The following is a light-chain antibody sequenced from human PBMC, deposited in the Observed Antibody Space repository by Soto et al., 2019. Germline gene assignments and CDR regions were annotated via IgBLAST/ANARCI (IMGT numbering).Light chain of an antibody. CDR2: EVS. V-gene: IGLV2-23*02. CDR3: CSYAGTVAYV. CDR1: TTDIGNYNL. Sequence: QSALTQPASVSGSPVQSITISCTGTTTDIGNYNLVSWYQLVPGKAPKFIIFEVSKRPSGVSDRFSGSKSGNTASLTISGLQADDEADYYCCSYAGTVAYVFGTGTKVTV. J-gene: IGLJ1*01.